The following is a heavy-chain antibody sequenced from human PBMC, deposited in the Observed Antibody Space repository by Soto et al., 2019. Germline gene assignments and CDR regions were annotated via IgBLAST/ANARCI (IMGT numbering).Heavy chain of an antibody. CDR3: ARDLVDSSRWYHSDY. CDR1: GFTFSSYA. CDR2: ISYDGSNK. J-gene: IGHJ4*02. Sequence: QVQLVESGGGVVQPGRSLRLSCAASGFTFSSYAMHWVRQAPGKGLEWVAVISYDGSNKYYADSVKGRFTISRDNSKNPLYLQMNSLRAEDTAVYYCARDLVDSSRWYHSDYWGQGTLVTVSS. D-gene: IGHD6-19*01. V-gene: IGHV3-30-3*01.